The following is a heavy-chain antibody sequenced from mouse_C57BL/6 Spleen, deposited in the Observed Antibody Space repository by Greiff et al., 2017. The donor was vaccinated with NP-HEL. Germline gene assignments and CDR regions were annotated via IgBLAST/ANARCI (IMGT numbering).Heavy chain of an antibody. CDR2: IYPGSGST. CDR3: ARRGDYDRNAMDY. J-gene: IGHJ4*01. V-gene: IGHV1-55*01. Sequence: QVHLQQPGAELVKPGASVKMSCKASGYTFTSYWITWVKQRPGQGLEWIGDIYPGSGSTNYNEKFKSKATLTVDTSSSTAYMQLSSLTSEDSAVYYCARRGDYDRNAMDYWGQGTSVTVSS. CDR1: GYTFTSYW. D-gene: IGHD2-4*01.